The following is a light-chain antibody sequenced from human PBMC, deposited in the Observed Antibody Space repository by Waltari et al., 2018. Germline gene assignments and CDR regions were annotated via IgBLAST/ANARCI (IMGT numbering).Light chain of an antibody. CDR2: EVS. V-gene: IGLV2-8*01. Sequence: QSALTQPPSASGSPGQPVTISCTGPSSDVGGSNYVSWYQQHPGKAPKLMIYEVSKRPSGVPDRFSGSKSGNTASLTVSGLQAEDEADYYCSSYAGSNNYVFGTGTKVTVL. CDR1: SSDVGGSNY. J-gene: IGLJ1*01. CDR3: SSYAGSNNYV.